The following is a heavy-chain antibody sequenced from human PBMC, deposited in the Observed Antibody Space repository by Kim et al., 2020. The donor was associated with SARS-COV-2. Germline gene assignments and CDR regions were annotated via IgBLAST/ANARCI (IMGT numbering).Heavy chain of an antibody. Sequence: GGSLRLSCAASGFTFGDYGMSWVRQAPGKGLEWVSGINWNGGSTGYADSVKGRFTISRDNAKNSLYLQMNSLRAEDTALYYCARGRKQWLTYSGYYGRDGWGPGTPVPLSS. V-gene: IGHV3-20*04. CDR3: ARGRKQWLTYSGYYGRDG. J-gene: IGHJ6*02. CDR1: GFTFGDYG. CDR2: INWNGGST. D-gene: IGHD6-19*01.